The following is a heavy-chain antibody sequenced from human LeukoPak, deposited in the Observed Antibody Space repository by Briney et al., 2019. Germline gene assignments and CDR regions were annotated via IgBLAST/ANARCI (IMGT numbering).Heavy chain of an antibody. D-gene: IGHD1-1*01. CDR2: INPNSGGT. CDR3: ARLGTGTTFPFDY. Sequence: GASVKVSCKASGYTFTGYYMRWVRQAPGQGLEWMGWINPNSGGTNYAQKFQGGVTMTRDTSISTAYMELSRLRSDDTAVYYCARLGTGTTFPFDYWGQGTLVTVSS. J-gene: IGHJ4*02. V-gene: IGHV1-2*02. CDR1: GYTFTGYY.